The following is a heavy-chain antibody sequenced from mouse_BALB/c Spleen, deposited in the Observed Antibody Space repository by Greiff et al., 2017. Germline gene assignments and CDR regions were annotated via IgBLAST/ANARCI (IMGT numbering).Heavy chain of an antibody. D-gene: IGHD1-1*01. J-gene: IGHJ4*01. V-gene: IGHV1-82*01. CDR1: GYAFSSSW. Sequence: QLQQSGPELVKPGASVKISCKASGYAFSSSWMNWVKQRPGQGLEWIGRIYPGDGDTNYNGKFKGKATLTADKSSSTAYMQLSSLTSVDSAVYFCARSFYYGGMDYWGQGTSVTVSS. CDR2: IYPGDGDT. CDR3: ARSFYYGGMDY.